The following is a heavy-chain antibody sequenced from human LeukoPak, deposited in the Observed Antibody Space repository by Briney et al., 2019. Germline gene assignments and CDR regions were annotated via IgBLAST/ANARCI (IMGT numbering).Heavy chain of an antibody. J-gene: IGHJ6*04. V-gene: IGHV3-23*01. CDR1: GFTFSIYG. CDR3: AELGITMIGGV. Sequence: PGGSLRLSCAASGFTFSIYGMSWVRQAPGKGLEWVSDISGNGGSTYYADSVKGRFTISRDNAKNSLYLQMNSLRAEDTAVYYCAELGITMIGGVWGKGTTVTISS. D-gene: IGHD3-10*02. CDR2: ISGNGGST.